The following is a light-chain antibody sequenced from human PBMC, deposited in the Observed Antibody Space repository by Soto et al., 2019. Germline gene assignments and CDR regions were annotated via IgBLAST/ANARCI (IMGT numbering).Light chain of an antibody. CDR3: SSYTSRSTLV. CDR1: SSDVGGYNY. Sequence: QSALTQPASVSGSPGQSLTIACTGTSSDVGGYNYVSWYQQHPGKAPKLMIYEVSNRPSGVSNRFSGSKSGNTASLTISGLQAEDEADSYCSSYTSRSTLVFGTGTKLTVL. V-gene: IGLV2-14*01. CDR2: EVS. J-gene: IGLJ1*01.